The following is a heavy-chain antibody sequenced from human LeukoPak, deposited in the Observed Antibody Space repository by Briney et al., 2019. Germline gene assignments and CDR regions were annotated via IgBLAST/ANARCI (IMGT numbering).Heavy chain of an antibody. V-gene: IGHV3-23*01. CDR3: AKSHMAGPFDS. D-gene: IGHD6-19*01. J-gene: IGHJ4*02. Sequence: GGSLRLSCATSGFTFNNYAMSWVRQAPGKGLEWVSSSSGSGGSTYYADSVKGRFTFSRDNSKNTLYLQMHSLRAEDTAVYYCAKSHMAGPFDSWGQGTLVTVSS. CDR2: SSGSGGST. CDR1: GFTFNNYA.